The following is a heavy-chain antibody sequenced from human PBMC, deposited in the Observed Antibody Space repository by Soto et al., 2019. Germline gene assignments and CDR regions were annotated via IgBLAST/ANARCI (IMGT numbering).Heavy chain of an antibody. D-gene: IGHD1-1*01. CDR2: IYATGTT. V-gene: IGHV4-4*07. CDR3: VRDGTKTLRDWFDP. J-gene: IGHJ5*02. Sequence: PSDTLSLTCTVSGASISGFYWSWIRKSAGKGLEWIWRIYATGTTDYNPSLKSRVMMSVDTSKKQFSLKLRSVTAADTAVYYCVRDGTKTLRDWFDPWGQGMSVTVSS. CDR1: GASISGFY.